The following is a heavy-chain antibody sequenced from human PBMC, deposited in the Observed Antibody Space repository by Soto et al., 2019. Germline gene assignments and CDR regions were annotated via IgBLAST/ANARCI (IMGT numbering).Heavy chain of an antibody. V-gene: IGHV3-23*01. D-gene: IGHD6-13*01. CDR1: GFTFSSYA. CDR3: ATLPGIAAAGRYGIDV. Sequence: PGGSLRLSCAASGFTFSSYAISWVRQAPGKGLEWVSAISGSGGSTYYADSVKGRFTISRDNSKNTLYLQMNSLRAEDTAVYYCATLPGIAAAGRYGIDVWGQGTTVTVSS. J-gene: IGHJ6*02. CDR2: ISGSGGST.